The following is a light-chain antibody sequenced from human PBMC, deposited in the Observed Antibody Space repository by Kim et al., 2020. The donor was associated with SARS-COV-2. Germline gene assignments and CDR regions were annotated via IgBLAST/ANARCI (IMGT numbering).Light chain of an antibody. CDR2: GTS. V-gene: IGKV3-15*01. CDR3: QQYHNWPRALT. J-gene: IGKJ4*01. Sequence: EIVMTQSPASLSVSPGETATLSCRASQSVHSNLAWYQQKPGQAPRLLIYGTSTRATGIPARFSGSGSGTDYTLTISGLQSEDFAVYYCQQYHNWPRALTFGGGTKGEIK. CDR1: QSVHSN.